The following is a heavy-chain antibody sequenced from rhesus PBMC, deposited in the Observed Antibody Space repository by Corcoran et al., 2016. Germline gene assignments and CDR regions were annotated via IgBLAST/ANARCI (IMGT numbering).Heavy chain of an antibody. D-gene: IGHD3-16*01. CDR3: ASSSGSSRYWYFDL. Sequence: QVQLQESGPGLVKPSETLSLTCAVSGGSISSNYWSWIRQPPGKGLEWIGDIYGSSGSTYYNPSLKSRVTISTGTSKNQFALKLSAVTAADAAVYYCASSSGSSRYWYFDLWGPGTPITISS. CDR1: GGSISSNY. J-gene: IGHJ2*01. CDR2: IYGSSGST. V-gene: IGHV4-160*01.